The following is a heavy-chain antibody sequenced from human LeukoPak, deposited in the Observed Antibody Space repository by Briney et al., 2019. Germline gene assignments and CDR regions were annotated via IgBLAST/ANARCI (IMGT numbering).Heavy chain of an antibody. CDR1: GFTFSSYN. V-gene: IGHV3-21*01. CDR3: ARDPSSWYYYYMDV. Sequence: GGSLRLSCTASGFTFSSYNMNWVRQAPGKGLEWVSSISSSSSYIYYADSVKGRFTLSRDNAKNSLYLQMNSLRAEDTAVYYCARDPSSWYYYYMDVWGKGTTVTVSS. CDR2: ISSSSSYI. D-gene: IGHD6-13*01. J-gene: IGHJ6*03.